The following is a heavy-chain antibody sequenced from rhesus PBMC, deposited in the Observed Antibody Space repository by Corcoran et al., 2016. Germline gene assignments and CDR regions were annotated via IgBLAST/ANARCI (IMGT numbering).Heavy chain of an antibody. V-gene: IGHV4S10*01. Sequence: QVQLQESGPGVVKPSETLSLTCAVSGGSISDSYRWSWIRQPPGKGLEWIGYIYGSSSSTNYNPSRKSRVTISKDTSKNQFSLKLSSVTAADTAVYYCAREGAYSGSCSFDYWGQGVLVTVSS. CDR1: GGSISDSYR. J-gene: IGHJ4*01. CDR3: AREGAYSGSCSFDY. CDR2: IYGSSSST. D-gene: IGHD3-16*01.